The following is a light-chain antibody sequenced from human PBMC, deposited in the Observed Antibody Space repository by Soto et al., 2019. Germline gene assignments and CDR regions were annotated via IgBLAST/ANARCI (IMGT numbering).Light chain of an antibody. J-gene: IGLJ1*01. V-gene: IGLV2-14*01. CDR1: SSDVGGYNY. CDR2: DVS. Sequence: QSALNQPASVSGSPGQSITISCTGTSSDVGGYNYVSRYQQHPGKAPKLMIYDVSNRPSGVSNRFSGSKSGNTASLTISGLQAEDEADYYCSSYTSSSTLDVFGTGTKVTVL. CDR3: SSYTSSSTLDV.